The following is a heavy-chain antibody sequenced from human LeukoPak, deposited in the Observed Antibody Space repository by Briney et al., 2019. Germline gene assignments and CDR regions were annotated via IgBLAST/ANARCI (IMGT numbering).Heavy chain of an antibody. Sequence: GGSLRLSCAASGFTFSSYSMNWVRQAPGKGLEWVSYISSSSSTIYYADPVKGRFTISRDNVKKSMYLQMNRLRAEDTAVYYCARAGGTWATTPFDYWGQGTLVTVSS. V-gene: IGHV3-48*04. CDR1: GFTFSSYS. J-gene: IGHJ4*02. CDR3: ARAGGTWATTPFDY. D-gene: IGHD5-24*01. CDR2: ISSSSSTI.